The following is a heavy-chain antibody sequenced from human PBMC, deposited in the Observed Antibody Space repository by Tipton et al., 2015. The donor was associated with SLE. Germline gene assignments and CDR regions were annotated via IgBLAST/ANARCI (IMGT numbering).Heavy chain of an antibody. Sequence: TLSLTCTVSGGSISSGGDYWRWNRQHPGKVQEWFGYIYYSGSTYYNPSLKSRVTISVDTSKNQFSLKLSSVTAADTAVYYCASGEKVRGVSYYYYYMDVWGKGTTVTVSS. D-gene: IGHD3-10*01. J-gene: IGHJ6*03. CDR1: GGSISSGGDY. CDR2: IYYSGST. CDR3: ASGEKVRGVSYYYYYMDV. V-gene: IGHV4-31*03.